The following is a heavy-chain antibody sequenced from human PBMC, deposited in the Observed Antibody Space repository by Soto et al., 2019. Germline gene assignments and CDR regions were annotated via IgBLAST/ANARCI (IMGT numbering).Heavy chain of an antibody. CDR3: ARDGSDYHDSSGYYY. CDR2: IIPILGIA. D-gene: IGHD3-22*01. J-gene: IGHJ4*02. CDR1: GGTFSSYT. V-gene: IGHV1-69*08. Sequence: QVQLVQSGAEVKKPGSSVKVSCKASGGTFSSYTINWVRQAPGQGLEWMGRIIPILGIANYAQKFQGRVTITADKSTSTAYMALSSLRSEDTAVYYCARDGSDYHDSSGYYYWGQGTQVTVSS.